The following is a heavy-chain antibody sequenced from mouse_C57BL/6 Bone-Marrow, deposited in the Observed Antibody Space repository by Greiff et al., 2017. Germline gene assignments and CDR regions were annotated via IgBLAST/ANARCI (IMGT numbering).Heavy chain of an antibody. V-gene: IGHV1-85*01. CDR2: IYPRDGST. Sequence: VQLQQSGPELVKPGASVKLSCKASGYNFTSYDINWVKQRPGQGLEWIGWIYPRDGSTKYTEKFKGKATLTVDTSSSTAYMELHSLTSEDSAVYFCAKRGPYYYGTLYFDVWGTGTTVTVSS. CDR1: GYNFTSYD. D-gene: IGHD1-1*01. CDR3: AKRGPYYYGTLYFDV. J-gene: IGHJ1*03.